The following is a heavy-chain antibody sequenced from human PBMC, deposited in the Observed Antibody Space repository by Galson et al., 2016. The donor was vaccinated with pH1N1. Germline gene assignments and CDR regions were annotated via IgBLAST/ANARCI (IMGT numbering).Heavy chain of an antibody. V-gene: IGHV5-51*01. Sequence: QSGAEVKKPGESLKISCEGFGYSLTNYWIVWVRQMPGKGLEWMGIIYLSDSHTTYSPSFQGQVTISADKSISTAYLERSSLKASDTATYYCACTRPEFRYFDWQKPHSFDYWGQGTLVTVSS. CDR1: GYSLTNYW. CDR2: IYLSDSHT. J-gene: IGHJ4*02. CDR3: ACTRPEFRYFDWQKPHSFDY. D-gene: IGHD3-9*01.